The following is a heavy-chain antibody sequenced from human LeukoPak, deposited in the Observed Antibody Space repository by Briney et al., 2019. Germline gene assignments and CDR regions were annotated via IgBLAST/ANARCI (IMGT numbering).Heavy chain of an antibody. CDR3: ARDGNRRFLEWLSPPYYYYYYMDV. CDR1: GYTFTSYG. V-gene: IGHV1-18*01. CDR2: ISAYNGNT. D-gene: IGHD3-3*01. Sequence: RASAKVSCKASGYTFTSYGISWVRQAPGQGLEWMGWISAYNGNTNYAQKLQGRVTMTTDTSTSTAYMELRSLRSDDTAVYYCARDGNRRFLEWLSPPYYYYYYMDVWGKGTTVTVSS. J-gene: IGHJ6*03.